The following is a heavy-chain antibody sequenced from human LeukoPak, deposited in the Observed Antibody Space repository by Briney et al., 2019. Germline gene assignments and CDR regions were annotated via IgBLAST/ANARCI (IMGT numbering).Heavy chain of an antibody. CDR1: GVSISSDNW. CDR2: IHHSGST. CDR3: ARDPSPFCSGTGCYSWFDP. Sequence: PSGTLSLTCAVSGVSISSDNWWSWVRQPPGEGLEWIGQIHHSGSTNYNPSLKSRVTISVDKSENQFSLKLSSVTAADTAVYYCARDPSPFCSGTGCYSWFDPWGQGTLVTVSS. V-gene: IGHV4-4*02. J-gene: IGHJ5*02. D-gene: IGHD2-2*01.